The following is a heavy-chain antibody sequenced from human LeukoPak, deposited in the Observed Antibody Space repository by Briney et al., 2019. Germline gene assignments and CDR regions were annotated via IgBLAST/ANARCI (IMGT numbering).Heavy chain of an antibody. CDR2: FYTSGST. CDR3: AREPNGGYYFDY. J-gene: IGHJ4*02. D-gene: IGHD3-16*01. Sequence: PLETLSLTCTVSGDSISSYYWSWIRQPAGQGLEWIGRFYTSGSTNYNPSLKSRVSMSLDTSKDQFSLKLNSVTAADTAVYYCAREPNGGYYFDYWGQGTLVTVSS. CDR1: GDSISSYY. V-gene: IGHV4-4*07.